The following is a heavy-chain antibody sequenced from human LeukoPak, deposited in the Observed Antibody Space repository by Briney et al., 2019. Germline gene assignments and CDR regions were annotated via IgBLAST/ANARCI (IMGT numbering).Heavy chain of an antibody. Sequence: SETLSLTCSVSGDALTGSSYYWGWIRQPPRKGLEWIGSMYYSGSTYSNPSLKSRVTMSADTSKNQFSLKLSSVSAADTAVYYCARQYYDNTGYYYFDYWGQGTLVTVSS. V-gene: IGHV4-39*01. CDR2: MYYSGST. CDR1: GDALTGSSYY. CDR3: ARQYYDNTGYYYFDY. D-gene: IGHD3-22*01. J-gene: IGHJ4*02.